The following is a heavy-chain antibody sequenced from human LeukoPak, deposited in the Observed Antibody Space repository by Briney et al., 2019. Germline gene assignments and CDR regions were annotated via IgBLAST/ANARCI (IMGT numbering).Heavy chain of an antibody. CDR2: ISYDGSNK. V-gene: IGHV3-30*18. Sequence: GRSLRLSCAASGFTFSSYGMHWVRQAPGKGLEWVAVISYDGSNKYYADSVKGRFTISRDNSKNTLYLQMNSLRAEDTAVYYCAEDVGVVVTAHGGYHYYYGMDVWGQGTTVTVSS. CDR1: GFTFSSYG. J-gene: IGHJ6*02. CDR3: AEDVGVVVTAHGGYHYYYGMDV. D-gene: IGHD2-21*02.